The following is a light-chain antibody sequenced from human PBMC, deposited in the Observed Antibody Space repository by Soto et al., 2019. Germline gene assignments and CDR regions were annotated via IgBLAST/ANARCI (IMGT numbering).Light chain of an antibody. Sequence: QSALTQPASVSGSPGQSITISCTGTRTDVGGYDFVSWYQQHPGKVPKLIIYEVSNRPSGVSNRFSGSKSGNTASLTISGLRPEDEADYYCSSYTTLITVVFGGGTKVTVL. CDR3: SSYTTLITVV. J-gene: IGLJ3*02. CDR1: RTDVGGYDF. V-gene: IGLV2-14*01. CDR2: EVS.